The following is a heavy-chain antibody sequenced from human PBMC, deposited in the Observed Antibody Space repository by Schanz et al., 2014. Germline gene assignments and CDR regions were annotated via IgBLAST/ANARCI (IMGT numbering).Heavy chain of an antibody. CDR1: GFTFSDHF. J-gene: IGHJ5*02. D-gene: IGHD6-13*01. CDR2: IYSGGST. V-gene: IGHV3-66*01. Sequence: PGGSLRLSCAASGFTFSDHFMDWVRQAPGKGLEWVSIIYSGGSTFYADSVKGRFTISRDNSKNTLYLQMNSLRAEDTAVYYCARGGGAAASTWGQGTLVTVSS. CDR3: ARGGGAAAST.